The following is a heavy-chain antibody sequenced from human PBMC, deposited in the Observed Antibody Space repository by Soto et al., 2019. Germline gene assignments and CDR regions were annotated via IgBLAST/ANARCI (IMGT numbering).Heavy chain of an antibody. V-gene: IGHV1-18*01. D-gene: IGHD6-19*01. Sequence: ASVKVSCKASGYTFTTYGIRWVRQAPGQGLEWMGWINGYNGNTDYPQKLQGRVTMTTDTSTSTAYMALRSLRSDDTAVYYCAREGSAPYYYYGMDVWGQGTTVTVSS. CDR3: AREGSAPYYYYGMDV. J-gene: IGHJ6*02. CDR2: INGYNGNT. CDR1: GYTFTTYG.